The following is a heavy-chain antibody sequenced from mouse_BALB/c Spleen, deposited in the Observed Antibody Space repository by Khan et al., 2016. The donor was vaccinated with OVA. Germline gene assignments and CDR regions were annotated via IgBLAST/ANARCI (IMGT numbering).Heavy chain of an antibody. V-gene: IGHV1S132*01. D-gene: IGHD1-1*01. CDR3: AREEALYYFGY. Sequence: VQLQESGAELVRPGASVKLSCKTSGYTFTSYWIHWVKQRSGQSLEWIARIYPGTDNTYYNEKLKDKATLTADKSSSTAYMQLSSLKSEDSAVYFCAREEALYYFGYWGQGTTLTVSS. CDR2: IYPGTDNT. CDR1: GYTFTSYW. J-gene: IGHJ2*01.